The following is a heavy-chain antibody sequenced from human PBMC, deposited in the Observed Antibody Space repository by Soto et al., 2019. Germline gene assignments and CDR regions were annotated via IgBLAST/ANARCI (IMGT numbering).Heavy chain of an antibody. J-gene: IGHJ6*03. CDR3: ARQYCTSTSCYRSYYYYMDV. V-gene: IGHV5-51*01. CDR2: IYPGNSDT. CDR1: RYTFNNYW. D-gene: IGHD2-2*01. Sequence: GESLKISCQGSRYTFNNYWIGWVRQMPGKGLEWMGIIYPGNSDTKYRPSFQGQVTISVDKSISTAYLQWSSLKASDTAIYYCARQYCTSTSCYRSYYYYMDVWGKGTTVTVSS.